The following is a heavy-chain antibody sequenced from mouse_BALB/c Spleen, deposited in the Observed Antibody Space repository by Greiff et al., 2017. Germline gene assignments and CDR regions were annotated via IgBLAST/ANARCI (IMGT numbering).Heavy chain of an antibody. V-gene: IGHV3-6*02. Sequence: EVQRVESGPGLVKPSQSLSLTCSVTGYSITSGYYWNWIRQFPGNKLEWMGYISYDGSNNYNPSLKNRISITRDTSKNQFFLKLNSVTTEDTATYYCARDYYYGSSYDGFAYWGQGTLVTVSA. CDR3: ARDYYYGSSYDGFAY. CDR2: ISYDGSN. J-gene: IGHJ3*01. CDR1: GYSITSGYY. D-gene: IGHD1-1*01.